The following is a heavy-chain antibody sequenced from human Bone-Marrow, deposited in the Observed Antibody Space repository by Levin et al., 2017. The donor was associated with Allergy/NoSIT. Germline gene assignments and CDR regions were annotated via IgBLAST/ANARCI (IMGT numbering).Heavy chain of an antibody. V-gene: IGHV4-39*07. Sequence: QSQTLSLTCSVSGGSISSSGSYGGWIRQPPGKGLEWIGTIYYIGSAYYNPSLRSRVTISVDTSKNQFSLKLSSVTVADTAVYYCARDSRHGGSYDDWGQGTLVTVSS. CDR1: GGSISSSGSY. J-gene: IGHJ3*01. D-gene: IGHD1-26*01. CDR2: IYYIGSA. CDR3: ARDSRHGGSYDD.